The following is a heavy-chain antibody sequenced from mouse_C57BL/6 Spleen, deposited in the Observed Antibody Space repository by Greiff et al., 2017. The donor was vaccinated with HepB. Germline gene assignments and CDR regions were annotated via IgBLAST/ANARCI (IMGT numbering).Heavy chain of an antibody. D-gene: IGHD1-1*01. CDR3: AGHSVSSYVDY. CDR1: GFTFSSYG. J-gene: IGHJ2*01. V-gene: IGHV5-6*01. Sequence: EVRVVESGGDLVKPGGSLKLSCAASGFTFSSYGMSWVRQTPDKRLEWVATISSGGSYPYYPDSVKGRFTIARDNAKNTLYLQMSSLKSEDTAMYYCAGHSVSSYVDYWGQGTTLTVSS. CDR2: ISSGGSYP.